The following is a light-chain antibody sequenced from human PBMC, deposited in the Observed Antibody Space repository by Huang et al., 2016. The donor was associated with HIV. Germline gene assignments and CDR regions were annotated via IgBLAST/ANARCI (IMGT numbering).Light chain of an antibody. CDR1: QSVLYSSNNRKY. CDR3: QQYYSTPWT. CDR2: WAS. V-gene: IGKV4-1*01. Sequence: DIVMTQSPDSLAVSLGERATINCKSSQSVLYSSNNRKYLAWYKQKPGQPPKLLIYWASTRESGVPDRFSGSGSGTDFTLTISSLQAEDVAVYYGQQYYSTPWTFGQGTKVEIK. J-gene: IGKJ1*01.